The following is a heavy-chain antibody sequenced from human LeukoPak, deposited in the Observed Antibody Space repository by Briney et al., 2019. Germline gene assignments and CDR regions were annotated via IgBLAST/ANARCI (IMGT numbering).Heavy chain of an antibody. D-gene: IGHD6-19*01. J-gene: IGHJ1*01. CDR1: GYTFTGYY. CDR3: ARAEPDSSGWYFGRFQH. CDR2: INPNSGGT. V-gene: IGHV1-2*02. Sequence: ASVKVSCKASGYTFTGYYMHWVRQAPGQGLEWMGWINPNSGGTNYAQKFQGRVTMTRDTSISTAYMELSRLRSDDTAVYYCARAEPDSSGWYFGRFQHWGQGTLVTVSS.